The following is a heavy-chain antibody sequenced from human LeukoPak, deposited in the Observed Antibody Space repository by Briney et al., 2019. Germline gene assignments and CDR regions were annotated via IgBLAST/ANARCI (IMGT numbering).Heavy chain of an antibody. Sequence: GASVKVSCKVSGYTLTELSMHWVRQAPGKGLEWMGGFDPEDGETIYAQKFQGRVTMTRDTSTTTVYMELSSLRSEDTAIYYCARGGTYYYYGMDVWGEGTTVTVSS. J-gene: IGHJ6*04. CDR2: FDPEDGET. V-gene: IGHV1-24*01. CDR3: ARGGTYYYYGMDV. CDR1: GYTLTELS. D-gene: IGHD1-26*01.